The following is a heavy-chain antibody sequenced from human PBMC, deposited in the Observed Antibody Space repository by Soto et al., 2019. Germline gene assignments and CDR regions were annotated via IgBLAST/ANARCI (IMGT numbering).Heavy chain of an antibody. Sequence: SQTLSLTCAISGDSVSSNSAAWNWIRQSPSRGLEWLGRTYYRSKWYNDYAVSVKSRITINPDTSKNQFSLQLNSVTPEDTAVYYCARDWYSSGRPHDAFDIWGQGTMVT. CDR1: GDSVSSNSAA. CDR2: TYYRSKWYN. J-gene: IGHJ3*02. D-gene: IGHD6-19*01. V-gene: IGHV6-1*01. CDR3: ARDWYSSGRPHDAFDI.